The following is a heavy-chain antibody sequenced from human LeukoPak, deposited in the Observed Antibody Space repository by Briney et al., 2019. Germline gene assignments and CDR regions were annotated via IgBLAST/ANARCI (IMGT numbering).Heavy chain of an antibody. D-gene: IGHD2-21*02. CDR1: GFTFSSYG. J-gene: IGHJ2*01. CDR3: AKQYGDHHWYFDL. Sequence: PGGSLRLSCAASGFTFSSYGMHWVRQAPGKGLEWVAVISYDGSNKYYADSVKGRFTISRDNSKDTLYLQMNSLRAEDTAVYYCAKQYGDHHWYFDLWGRGTLVTVSS. V-gene: IGHV3-30*18. CDR2: ISYDGSNK.